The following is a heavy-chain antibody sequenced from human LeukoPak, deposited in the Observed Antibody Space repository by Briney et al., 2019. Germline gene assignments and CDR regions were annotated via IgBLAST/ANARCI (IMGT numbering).Heavy chain of an antibody. CDR1: GFTFNTYW. CDR3: ARDIATAGHSAIDY. CDR2: ISSSGYYI. D-gene: IGHD6-13*01. J-gene: IGHJ4*02. Sequence: GGSLRLSCVASGFTFNTYWMHWVRLAPGKRLEWVSSISSSGYYIYYADSIKGRFTISRDNAKNSLYLQMNSLRAEDTATYYCARDIATAGHSAIDYWGQGTLVTVSS. V-gene: IGHV3-21*01.